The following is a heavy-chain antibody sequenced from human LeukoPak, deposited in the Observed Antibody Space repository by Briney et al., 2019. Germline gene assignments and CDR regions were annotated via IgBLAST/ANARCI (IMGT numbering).Heavy chain of an antibody. CDR2: ISGSGGSR. J-gene: IGHJ4*02. D-gene: IGHD3-22*01. V-gene: IGHV3-23*01. CDR3: ARDKYYYDSSGGGYYFDY. CDR1: GFTFSTYG. Sequence: PGGTLRLSCAASGFTFSTYGMSWVRQAPGKGLEWVSGISGSGGSRFYTDSVKGRFTISRDNAKNSLYLQMNSLRAEDTAVYYCARDKYYYDSSGGGYYFDYWGQGTLVTVSS.